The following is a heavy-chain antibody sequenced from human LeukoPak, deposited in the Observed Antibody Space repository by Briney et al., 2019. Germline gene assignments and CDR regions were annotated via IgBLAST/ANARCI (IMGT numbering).Heavy chain of an antibody. V-gene: IGHV3-7*01. CDR2: IKQDGSEK. CDR3: ARDRSQGYYYDSSGYYSSSFAEYFQH. D-gene: IGHD3-22*01. Sequence: GGSLRLSCAASGFTFSSYWMSWVRQAPGKGLEWVANIKQDGSEKYYVDSVKGRFTISRDNAKNSLYLQMNSLRAEDTAVYYCARDRSQGYYYDSSGYYSSSFAEYFQHWGQGTLVTVSS. J-gene: IGHJ1*01. CDR1: GFTFSSYW.